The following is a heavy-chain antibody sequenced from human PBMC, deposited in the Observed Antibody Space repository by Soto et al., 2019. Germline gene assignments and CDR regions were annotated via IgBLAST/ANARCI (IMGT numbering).Heavy chain of an antibody. Sequence: SETLSLTCAVYGGSFSGYYWSWIRQPPGKGLEWIGEINHSGSTNYNPSLKSRVTISVDTSKNQFSLKLSSVTAADTAVYYCARGWGRIYDYWGQGTLVTVSS. J-gene: IGHJ4*02. CDR3: ARGWGRIYDY. CDR1: GGSFSGYY. V-gene: IGHV4-34*01. D-gene: IGHD7-27*01. CDR2: INHSGST.